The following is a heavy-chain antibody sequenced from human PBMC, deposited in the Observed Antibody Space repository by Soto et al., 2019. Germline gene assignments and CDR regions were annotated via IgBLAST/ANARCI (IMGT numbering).Heavy chain of an antibody. V-gene: IGHV1-69*02. CDR1: GGTFSIYT. D-gene: IGHD3-10*01. Sequence: SLKVSCKASGGTFSIYTISWVLQAPGQGLEWMGRIIPILGIANYAQNFQGRVTITRDTSASTDYMELGSLRSEDTAVYYCARPMNYNDYLDYWGQGTLVTVSS. J-gene: IGHJ4*02. CDR3: ARPMNYNDYLDY. CDR2: IIPILGIA.